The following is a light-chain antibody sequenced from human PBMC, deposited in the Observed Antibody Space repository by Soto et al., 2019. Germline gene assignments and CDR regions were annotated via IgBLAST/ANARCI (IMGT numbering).Light chain of an antibody. CDR3: SSYTSSSTFVL. J-gene: IGLJ2*01. CDR2: EVT. Sequence: QSALTQPASVSGSPGQSITISCTGTGSDVGGYNYVSWYQLHPGKAPRLIIYEVTNRPSGVSNRFSGSKSANTASLTISGLQAEDEGDYFCSSYTSSSTFVLFGGGTKLTVL. CDR1: GSDVGGYNY. V-gene: IGLV2-14*01.